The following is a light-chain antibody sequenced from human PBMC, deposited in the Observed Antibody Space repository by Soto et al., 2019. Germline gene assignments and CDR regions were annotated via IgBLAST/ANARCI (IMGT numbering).Light chain of an antibody. V-gene: IGKV3-20*01. Sequence: EIVLTQSPGTLSLSPGERASVSCRASQSVYTSYLAWFQQKPGQAPRLLIYGASNRATGIPDRFSGSGSGTDFTLTITSLEPEDFAVYFCHQSGNSPYTFGQGTKLEI. CDR3: HQSGNSPYT. CDR2: GAS. J-gene: IGKJ2*01. CDR1: QSVYTSY.